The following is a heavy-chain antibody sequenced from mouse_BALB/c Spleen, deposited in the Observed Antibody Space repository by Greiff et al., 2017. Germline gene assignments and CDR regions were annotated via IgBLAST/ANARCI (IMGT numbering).Heavy chain of an antibody. V-gene: IGHV5-6-3*01. Sequence: EVQLVESGGGLVQPGGSLKLSCAASGFTFSSYGMSWVRQTPDKRLELVATINSNGGSTYYPDSVKGRFTISRDNAKNTLYLQMSSLKSEDTAMYYCARSYDNYPHYYAMDYWGQGTSVTVSS. CDR1: GFTFSSYG. CDR2: INSNGGST. CDR3: ARSYDNYPHYYAMDY. D-gene: IGHD2-1*01. J-gene: IGHJ4*01.